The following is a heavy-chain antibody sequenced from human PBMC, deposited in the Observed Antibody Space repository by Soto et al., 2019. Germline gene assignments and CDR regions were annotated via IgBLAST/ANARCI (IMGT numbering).Heavy chain of an antibody. D-gene: IGHD3-9*01. Sequence: EVQLLESGGGLVQPGGSLRLSCAASGFTFSSYAMSWVRQAPGKGLEWVSAISGSGGSTSYADSVKGRFTISRDNSKNTLYLQMNSLRAEDTAVYYCAKDVLRYFDWLSTHHWGQGTLVTVSS. CDR1: GFTFSSYA. CDR2: ISGSGGST. CDR3: AKDVLRYFDWLSTHH. J-gene: IGHJ4*02. V-gene: IGHV3-23*01.